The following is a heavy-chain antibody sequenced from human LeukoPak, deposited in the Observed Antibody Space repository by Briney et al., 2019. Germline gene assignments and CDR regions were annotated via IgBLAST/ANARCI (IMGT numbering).Heavy chain of an antibody. Sequence: SETLSLTCSVSGASLTIYYWNWIRQPAGKGQEWIGRYASGTTTHNPSLKSQFSMSIDTSKNQISLKLTSVTAADTAVYYCATGDHSFDNWGQGTLVTVTP. CDR1: GASLTIYY. J-gene: IGHJ4*02. D-gene: IGHD7-27*01. V-gene: IGHV4-4*07. CDR2: YASGTT. CDR3: ATGDHSFDN.